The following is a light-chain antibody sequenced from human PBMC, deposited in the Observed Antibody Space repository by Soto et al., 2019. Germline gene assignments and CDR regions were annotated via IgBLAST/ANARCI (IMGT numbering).Light chain of an antibody. J-gene: IGKJ4*01. CDR1: QSLSTY. CDR3: QHRDSWPLT. V-gene: IGKV3-11*01. CDR2: DAS. Sequence: EFVLKQSPGTLSLSQGERATLSCRASQSLSTYLAWYQQKPGQAPRLLIYDASNRATGIPARFSGSGSGTDFTLTISSLEPEDFAVYYCQHRDSWPLTFGGGTKVDI.